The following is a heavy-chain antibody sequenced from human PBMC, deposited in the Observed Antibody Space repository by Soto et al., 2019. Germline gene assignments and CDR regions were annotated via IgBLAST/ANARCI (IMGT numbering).Heavy chain of an antibody. CDR1: GFTVSSYW. CDR2: ISGDGNDI. CDR3: VRVSNIWYSYFDD. D-gene: IGHD6-13*01. V-gene: IGHV3-74*01. J-gene: IGHJ4*02. Sequence: EVQLVEDGGGLVQPGGYLRLSCAASGFTVSSYWMHWVRQATGKGLVWVSRISGDGNDINYAYSVKGRFTISRDKAKNTLYLLMNSLRAEDTAVYYCVRVSNIWYSYFDDWGQGTLVTVAA.